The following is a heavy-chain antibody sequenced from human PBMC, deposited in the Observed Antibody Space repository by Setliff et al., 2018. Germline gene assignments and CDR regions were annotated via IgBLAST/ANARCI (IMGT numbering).Heavy chain of an antibody. V-gene: IGHV4-39*07. CDR3: ARGLKSRPFVFYHHYMDV. Sequence: SETLSLTCTVSGGSLTGRSNYWGWIRQPPGKGLQWIGTIYYSGSTYYNPSLKSRVTISVHTSQDQFSLKLSSVTAADTAVYYCARGLKSRPFVFYHHYMDVWGKGTTVTVSS. D-gene: IGHD3-16*01. CDR2: IYYSGST. CDR1: GGSLTGRSNY. J-gene: IGHJ6*03.